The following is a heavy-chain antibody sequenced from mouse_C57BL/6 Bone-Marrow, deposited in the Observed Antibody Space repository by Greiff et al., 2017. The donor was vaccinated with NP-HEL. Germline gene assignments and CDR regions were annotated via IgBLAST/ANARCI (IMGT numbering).Heavy chain of an antibody. CDR1: GYTFTEYT. CDR2: FYPGSGSI. J-gene: IGHJ1*03. V-gene: IGHV1-62-2*01. D-gene: IGHD1-1*01. Sequence: VQLQESGAELVKPGASVKLSCKASGYTFTEYTIHWVKQRSGQGLEWIGWFYPGSGSIKYNENFKDKATLTADKSSSTVYMDLSRMTSEDSAVYFCARHGDYFGSSYGYFDVWGTGTTVTVSS. CDR3: ARHGDYFGSSYGYFDV.